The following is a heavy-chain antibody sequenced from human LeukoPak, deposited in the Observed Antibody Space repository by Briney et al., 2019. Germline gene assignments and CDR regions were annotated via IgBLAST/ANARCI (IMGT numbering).Heavy chain of an antibody. V-gene: IGHV3-15*07. CDR1: GLTLSNVW. CDR2: IKSKTAGGTT. CDR3: AQGSGQYYEY. Sequence: GGSLRLSCAVSGLTLSNVWMNWVRQAPGKGLEWVGRIKSKTAGGTTDFAAPVKGRFSISSDDSQNMLYLQMNSLTSEDSAVYYCAQGSGQYYEYWGQGTLVTVSS. J-gene: IGHJ4*02. D-gene: IGHD3-22*01.